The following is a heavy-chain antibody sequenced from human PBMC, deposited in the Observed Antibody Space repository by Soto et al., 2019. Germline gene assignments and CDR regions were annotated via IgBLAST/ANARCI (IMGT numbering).Heavy chain of an antibody. CDR2: ISAYNGNT. Sequence: ASVKVSCKASGYTFTSYGISWVRQAPGQGLEWMGWISAYNGNTNYAQKLQGRVTMTTDTSTSTAYMELRSLRSDETAMYYCARQIYDSDTGPNFQYYFDPWGQGPPVTVSS. D-gene: IGHD3-22*01. CDR1: GYTFTSYG. J-gene: IGHJ4*02. V-gene: IGHV1-18*01. CDR3: ARQIYDSDTGPNFQYYFDP.